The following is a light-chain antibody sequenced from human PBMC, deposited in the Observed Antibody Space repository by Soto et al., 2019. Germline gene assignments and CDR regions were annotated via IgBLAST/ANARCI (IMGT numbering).Light chain of an antibody. CDR1: QTVRNNY. Sequence: EFVLTQSPGTLSLSPGERATLSCRASQTVRNNYLAWYQQKPGQAPRLLIYDASSRATGIQDRFSGGGSGTDFTLTISRLEPEDFAVYYCKQYNKWPQFTFGHGTKGDL. J-gene: IGKJ3*01. CDR3: KQYNKWPQFT. V-gene: IGKV3-20*01. CDR2: DAS.